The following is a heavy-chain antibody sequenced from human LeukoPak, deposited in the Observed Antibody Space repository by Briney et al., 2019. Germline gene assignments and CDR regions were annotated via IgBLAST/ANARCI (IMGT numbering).Heavy chain of an antibody. CDR1: GYTFTGYY. Sequence: VKVSCKASGYTFTGYYMHWVRQAPGQGLEWMGWINPNSGGTNYAQKFQGRVTMTRDTSISTAYMELSRLRSDDTAVYYCARDLVGAKGATNWGQGTLVTVSS. CDR3: ARDLVGAKGATN. D-gene: IGHD1-26*01. J-gene: IGHJ4*02. CDR2: INPNSGGT. V-gene: IGHV1-2*02.